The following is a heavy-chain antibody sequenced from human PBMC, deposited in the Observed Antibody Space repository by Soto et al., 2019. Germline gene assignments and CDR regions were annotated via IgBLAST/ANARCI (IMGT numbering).Heavy chain of an antibody. J-gene: IGHJ4*02. D-gene: IGHD3-10*01. CDR2: IWYDGGNK. V-gene: IGHV3-33*01. CDR3: AREGSAEGEFDY. CDR1: GFTFSSDG. Sequence: PGGSLRLSCAASGFTFSSDGMHWVREAPGKGLEWVAVIWYDGGNKYYADSVKGRFTISRDNSKNTLYLQMNSLRAEDTAVYYCAREGSAEGEFDYWGQGTLVTVSS.